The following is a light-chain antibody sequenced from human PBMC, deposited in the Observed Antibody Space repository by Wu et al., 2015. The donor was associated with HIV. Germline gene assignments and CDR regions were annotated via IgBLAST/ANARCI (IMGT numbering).Light chain of an antibody. V-gene: IGKV3-20*01. CDR2: GAS. CDR3: QQYGSSPPLYT. Sequence: EIVLTQSPGTLSLSPGERATLSCRASQSITSNYLAWYQQKPGQAPRLLIYGASNRATDIPDRFSGRGSGTNFTLTISRLEPEDFAVYYCQQYGSSPPLYTFGQGTKLEIK. J-gene: IGKJ2*01. CDR1: QSITSNY.